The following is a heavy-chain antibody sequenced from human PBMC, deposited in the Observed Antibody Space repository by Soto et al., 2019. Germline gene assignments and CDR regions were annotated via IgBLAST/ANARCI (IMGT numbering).Heavy chain of an antibody. D-gene: IGHD6-19*01. Sequence: PGGSLRLSCAASGFTFSSYSMHWVRQAPGKGLEWVAVISYDGDNKNYADSVKGRFTISGDNSKNTLYLQMNSLRAEDTAVYYCARGGRIGYSTGWYDYWAQGTRVTVSS. CDR1: GFTFSSYS. J-gene: IGHJ4*02. V-gene: IGHV3-30-3*01. CDR2: ISYDGDNK. CDR3: ARGGRIGYSTGWYDY.